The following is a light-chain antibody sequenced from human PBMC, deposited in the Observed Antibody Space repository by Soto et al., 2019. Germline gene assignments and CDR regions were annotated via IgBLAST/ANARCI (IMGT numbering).Light chain of an antibody. CDR1: SSDVGGYKY. V-gene: IGLV2-8*01. CDR3: SSYAGSNNLL. J-gene: IGLJ2*01. CDR2: AVS. Sequence: QLVLTQPPSASGSPGQSVTISCTGTSSDVGGYKYVSWYQQHPGKAPKLMIYAVSERPSGVPDRFSGSKSGNTASLTVSGLQAEDEADYYCSSYAGSNNLLFGGGTKLTVL.